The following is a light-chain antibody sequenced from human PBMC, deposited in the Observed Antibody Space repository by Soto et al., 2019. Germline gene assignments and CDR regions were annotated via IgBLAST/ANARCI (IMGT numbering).Light chain of an antibody. V-gene: IGKV1-5*01. CDR2: DAS. J-gene: IGKJ4*01. CDR1: QSISSW. CDR3: QQYNTYSSLT. Sequence: DIQMTQSPSTLSASVGDRVTITCRASQSISSWLAWYQQKLGRAPRLLIYDASSLESGVPSRFSGSGYGTEFTLPISSLQPDDFATYYCQQYNTYSSLTFGGGTKVDIK.